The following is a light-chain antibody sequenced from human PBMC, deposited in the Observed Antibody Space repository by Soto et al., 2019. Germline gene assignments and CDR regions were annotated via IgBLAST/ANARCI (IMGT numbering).Light chain of an antibody. V-gene: IGLV2-14*01. J-gene: IGLJ1*01. CDR3: RSYTVPSPPV. CDR1: RNDVGDYKY. CDR2: EVS. Sequence: QSVLTQPASVSGSPGQSITISCTGTRNDVGDYKYVSWYQQHPGKAPKLILYEVSNRPSGVSSRFSGSKSGNTASLTISGLQPKDEADYYCRSYTVPSPPVLGTGTKVT.